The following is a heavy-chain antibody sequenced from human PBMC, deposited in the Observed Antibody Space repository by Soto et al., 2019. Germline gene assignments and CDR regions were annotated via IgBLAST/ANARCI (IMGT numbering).Heavy chain of an antibody. CDR3: VEGWNDF. D-gene: IGHD1-1*01. Sequence: EVQVVESGGDLVEPGGSLRLSCVTSGFMFSSAWMSWVRQGPGKGLEWVARIKSKNDGGAADYAAPVNSRFSISRDDSKSTVYLQMNSLRAEDTALYHCVEGWNDFWGQGTLVTVSS. CDR1: GFMFSSAW. CDR2: IKSKNDGGAA. V-gene: IGHV3-15*01. J-gene: IGHJ4*02.